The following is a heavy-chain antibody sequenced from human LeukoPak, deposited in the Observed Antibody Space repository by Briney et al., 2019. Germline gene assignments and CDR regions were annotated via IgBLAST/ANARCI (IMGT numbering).Heavy chain of an antibody. CDR1: GFTFSSYS. V-gene: IGHV3-48*01. CDR2: ISSSSSTI. CDR3: ARDSGYCSSTSCRRPNWFDP. D-gene: IGHD2-2*01. J-gene: IGHJ5*02. Sequence: PGGSPRLSRAASGFTFSSYSMNWVRQAPGKGLEWVSYISSSSSTIYYADSVKGRFTISRDNAKNSLYLQMNSLRAEDTAVYYCARDSGYCSSTSCRRPNWFDPWGQRTLVTVSS.